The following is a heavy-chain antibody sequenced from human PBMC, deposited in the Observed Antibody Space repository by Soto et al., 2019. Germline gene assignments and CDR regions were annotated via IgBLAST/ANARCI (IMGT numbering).Heavy chain of an antibody. D-gene: IGHD3-9*01. Sequence: ASVKVSCKASGYTFTSYGISWVRQAPGQGLEWMGWISAYNGNTNYAQKLQGRVTMTTDTSTSTAYMELRSLRSDDTAVYYCARDLGYYDIVTGYYANWLDPWGQGTLVTVSS. CDR2: ISAYNGNT. CDR3: ARDLGYYDIVTGYYANWLDP. V-gene: IGHV1-18*01. CDR1: GYTFTSYG. J-gene: IGHJ5*02.